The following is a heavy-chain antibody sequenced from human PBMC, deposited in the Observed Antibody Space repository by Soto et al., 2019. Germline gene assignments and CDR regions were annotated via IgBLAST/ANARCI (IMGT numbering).Heavy chain of an antibody. Sequence: QVHLVQSGAEVKKPGASVKVSCKGSGYAFTTYGITWVRQAPGQGLEWMGWISAHNCNTNYAQKLQGRVTVTRDTSTSTAYMELRSLRSDDTAGYYCARGRYGEYWGQGALVTVSS. J-gene: IGHJ4*02. CDR1: GYAFTTYG. CDR2: ISAHNCNT. V-gene: IGHV1-18*01. D-gene: IGHD3-10*01. CDR3: ARGRYGEY.